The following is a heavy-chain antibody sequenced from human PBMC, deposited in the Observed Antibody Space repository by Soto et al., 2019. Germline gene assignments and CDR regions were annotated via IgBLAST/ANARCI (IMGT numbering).Heavy chain of an antibody. V-gene: IGHV3-30-3*01. D-gene: IGHD1-26*01. CDR3: AGGSFYGGDDY. Sequence: QVQLVESGGGVVQPGRSLRLSCAASGFTFSSYAMHWVRQAPGKGLEWVAVISYDGSNKYYADSVKGRFTISRDNSKNTLYLEMNSLRAEDTAVYYCAGGSFYGGDDYWGQGTLVTVSS. CDR2: ISYDGSNK. CDR1: GFTFSSYA. J-gene: IGHJ4*02.